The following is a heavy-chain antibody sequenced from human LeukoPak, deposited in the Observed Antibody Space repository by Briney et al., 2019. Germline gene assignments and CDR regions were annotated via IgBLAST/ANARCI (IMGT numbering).Heavy chain of an antibody. CDR1: GGSISSYY. CDR2: IYTSGST. V-gene: IGHV4-4*07. Sequence: PSETLSLTCTVSGGSISSYYWSWIRQPAGKGLEWIGRIYTSGSTNYNPSLKSRVTMSVDTSKNQFSLKLSSVTAADTAVYYCARGYSSGLEYYFDYWGQGTLVTVSS. CDR3: ARGYSSGLEYYFDY. D-gene: IGHD3-22*01. J-gene: IGHJ4*02.